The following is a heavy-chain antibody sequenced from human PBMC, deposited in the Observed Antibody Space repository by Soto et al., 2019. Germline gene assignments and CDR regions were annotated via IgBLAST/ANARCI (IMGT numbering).Heavy chain of an antibody. V-gene: IGHV4-31*03. D-gene: IGHD3-10*01. CDR2: IYYSGSP. CDR3: ASTMVRGYYYSGMDV. Sequence: QVQLQESGPGLVKPSQTLSLTCTVSGGSISSGGYYWSWIRQHPGKGLEWIGYIYYSGSPYYNPSLKRRVTISVDTSKNQFSMKLSSVTAADTAVYYCASTMVRGYYYSGMDVWGQGTTVTVSS. CDR1: GGSISSGGYY. J-gene: IGHJ6*02.